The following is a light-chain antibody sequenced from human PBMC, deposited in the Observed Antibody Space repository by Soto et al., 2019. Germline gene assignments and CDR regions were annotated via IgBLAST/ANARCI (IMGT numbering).Light chain of an antibody. CDR2: GAS. J-gene: IGKJ2*01. V-gene: IGKV3-20*01. Sequence: EIVLTQSPGTMSLSPGERATLSCRASQSVSSSYLAWYQQKPGQAHRLLIYGASSRATGIPERFSGSGSGTDFTLTISRLEPEDCAVYYCQQYGSSTGTFGQGTKLEIK. CDR3: QQYGSSTGT. CDR1: QSVSSSY.